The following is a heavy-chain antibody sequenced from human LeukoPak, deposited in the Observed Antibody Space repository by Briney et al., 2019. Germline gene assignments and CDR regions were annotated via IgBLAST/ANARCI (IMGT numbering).Heavy chain of an antibody. V-gene: IGHV4-39*01. J-gene: IGHJ5*02. CDR2: IYYSGST. D-gene: IGHD3-3*01. Sequence: GSLRLSCAASGFTFSSYAMSWVRQPPGKGLEWIGSIYYSGSTYYNPSLKSRVTISVDTSKNQFSLKLSSVTAADTAVYYCARGYDFWSGYYLYWFDPWGQGTLVTVSS. CDR3: ARGYDFWSGYYLYWFDP. CDR1: GFTFSSYA.